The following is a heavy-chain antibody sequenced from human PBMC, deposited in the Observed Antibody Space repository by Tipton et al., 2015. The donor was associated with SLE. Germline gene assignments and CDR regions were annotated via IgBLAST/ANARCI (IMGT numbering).Heavy chain of an antibody. Sequence: LSLTCAASGFTFSNYEMDWVRQAPGKGLEWISYISSSASTILYADSVKGRFTISRDNAKNSLYLQMNSLRAEDTAVYYCARSTSFGVVRGSFDSWGQGTLVTVSS. V-gene: IGHV3-48*03. J-gene: IGHJ4*02. CDR1: GFTFSNYE. D-gene: IGHD3-3*01. CDR3: ARSTSFGVVRGSFDS. CDR2: ISSSASTI.